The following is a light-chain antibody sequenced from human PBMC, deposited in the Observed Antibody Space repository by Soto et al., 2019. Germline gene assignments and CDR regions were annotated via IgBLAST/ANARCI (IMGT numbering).Light chain of an antibody. Sequence: QSVLTQPPSASGSPGQSVTISCTGTSSDVGAYNYVSWYQQHAGKAPKLVIYEVTKRPSGVPDRFSGSKSANTASLTVSVLQAEDEADYYCSSFASGNTGVFGGGTKLTVL. V-gene: IGLV2-8*01. J-gene: IGLJ3*02. CDR1: SSDVGAYNY. CDR2: EVT. CDR3: SSFASGNTGV.